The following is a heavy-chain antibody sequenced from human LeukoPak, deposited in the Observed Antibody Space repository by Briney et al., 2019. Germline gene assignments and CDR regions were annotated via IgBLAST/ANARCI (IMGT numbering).Heavy chain of an antibody. Sequence: GGSLRLSCAGSGFTFSAYGMHWLRQAPGKGLEWVAVVWCDGSNKFYVESVKGRFSASRDNSKNTLYLQMNSLRAEDTAVYYCEPDLNLPDALDLWGQGTMVTVSS. CDR1: GFTFSAYG. J-gene: IGHJ3*01. CDR2: VWCDGSNK. CDR3: EPDLNLPDALDL. D-gene: IGHD1-14*01. V-gene: IGHV3-33*01.